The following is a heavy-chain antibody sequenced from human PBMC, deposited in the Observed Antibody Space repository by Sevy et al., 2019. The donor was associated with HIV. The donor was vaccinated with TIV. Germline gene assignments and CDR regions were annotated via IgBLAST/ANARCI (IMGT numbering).Heavy chain of an antibody. CDR1: GFTVSSNY. Sequence: GGSLRLSCAASGFTVSSNYMTWVRQAPGKGLEGVSVIYSDGNTYHADSVKDRFTISRDNSKNTLFLEMNSLRAEDTAFYYCARGKSGYGYGLNSWGQGTLVTVSS. CDR3: ARGKSGYGYGLNS. V-gene: IGHV3-66*01. D-gene: IGHD5-18*01. CDR2: IYSDGNT. J-gene: IGHJ4*02.